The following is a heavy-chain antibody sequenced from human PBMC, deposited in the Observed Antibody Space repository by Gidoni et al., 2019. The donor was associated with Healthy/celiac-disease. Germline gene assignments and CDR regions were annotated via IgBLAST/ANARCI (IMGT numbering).Heavy chain of an antibody. CDR2: IDYSGSA. Sequence: QVQLHASGPGLVKPSETRSLPCTVSGGSVSSGRYYWSWIRQPPGKGLGWIGYIDYSGSANYIPSLKSRVTISVDPSKNQFSRRLSSVTAADTAGYYCSRGPWVQLWFGSYFDYWGQGTLVTVSS. V-gene: IGHV4-61*01. D-gene: IGHD5-18*01. J-gene: IGHJ4*02. CDR1: GGSVSSGRYY. CDR3: SRGPWVQLWFGSYFDY.